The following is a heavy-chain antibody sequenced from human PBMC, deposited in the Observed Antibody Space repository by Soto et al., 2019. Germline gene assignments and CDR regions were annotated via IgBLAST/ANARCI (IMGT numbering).Heavy chain of an antibody. Sequence: ETLALSCAVYDGSFSGYYWSEIRQPPGTGLEWIGEINHSGSTNYNPSLKSRVTISVDTSKNQFPLKLSSVTAAATAVYSCARGGGRAAAGFPYWGQGTLVTVAA. D-gene: IGHD6-13*01. CDR3: ARGGGRAAAGFPY. CDR1: DGSFSGYY. CDR2: INHSGST. J-gene: IGHJ4*02. V-gene: IGHV4-34*01.